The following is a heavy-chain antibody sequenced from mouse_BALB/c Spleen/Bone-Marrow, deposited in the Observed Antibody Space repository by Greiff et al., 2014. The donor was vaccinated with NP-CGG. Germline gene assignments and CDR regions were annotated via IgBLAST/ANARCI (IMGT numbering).Heavy chain of an antibody. CDR2: IDPANGNT. J-gene: IGHJ3*01. Sequence: VQLQQPGAELVKPGASVKLSCTASGFNIKDTYMHWVEQRPEQGLEWIGRIDPANGNTKYDPKFQGKATITADTSSNTAYLQLSSLTSEDTAVYYCAIYYYGSSGFAYWGQGTLVTVSA. V-gene: IGHV14-3*02. D-gene: IGHD1-1*01. CDR1: GFNIKDTY. CDR3: AIYYYGSSGFAY.